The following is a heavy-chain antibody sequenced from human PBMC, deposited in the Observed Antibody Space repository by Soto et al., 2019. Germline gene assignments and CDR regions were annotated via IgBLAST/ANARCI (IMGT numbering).Heavy chain of an antibody. CDR1: GFTFSSYS. Sequence: GGSLRLSCSASGFTFSSYSMHWVRQAPGKGLEYVSAISSNWGNKYYADSVKGRFTIFRDNSKNTLYIQMSSLRAEETAVYYCVKASSSWLFVFDLWGQGTLVTVSS. D-gene: IGHD6-13*01. CDR2: ISSNWGNK. CDR3: VKASSSWLFVFDL. J-gene: IGHJ5*02. V-gene: IGHV3-64D*08.